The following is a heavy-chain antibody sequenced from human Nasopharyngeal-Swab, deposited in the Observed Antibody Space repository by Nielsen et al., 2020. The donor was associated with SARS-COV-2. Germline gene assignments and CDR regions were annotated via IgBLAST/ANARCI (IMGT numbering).Heavy chain of an antibody. CDR2: ISGSDHTT. D-gene: IGHD1-14*01. CDR1: GFTFRSYA. V-gene: IGHV3-23*01. Sequence: GESLKISCAASGFTFRSYAISWVRQAPGKGLEWVSVISGSDHTTYYADSVKGRFTISRDNSKNTVNLQMNSLRAEDTAVYYCARGAEGFDYWGQGTLVTVSS. CDR3: ARGAEGFDY. J-gene: IGHJ4*02.